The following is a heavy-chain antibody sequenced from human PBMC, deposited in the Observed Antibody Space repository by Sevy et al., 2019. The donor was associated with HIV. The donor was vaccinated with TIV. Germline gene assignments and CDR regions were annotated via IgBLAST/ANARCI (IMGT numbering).Heavy chain of an antibody. CDR1: GFAFSDYA. V-gene: IGHV3-30*18. J-gene: IGHJ6*02. CDR2: ISYAGDNK. Sequence: GGSLRLSCAASGFAFSDYAMHWVRQAPGKGLEWVAAISYAGDNKYFAYSVKGRFTVSKDNSKNTLYLEMNSLRAEDTAVYYCAKAHADCSGGTCYTAHYYYDMDVWGRGATVTVSS. D-gene: IGHD2-15*01. CDR3: AKAHADCSGGTCYTAHYYYDMDV.